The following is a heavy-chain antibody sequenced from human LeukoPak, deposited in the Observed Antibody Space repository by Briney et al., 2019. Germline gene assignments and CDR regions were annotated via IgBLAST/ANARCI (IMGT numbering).Heavy chain of an antibody. J-gene: IGHJ4*02. D-gene: IGHD3-10*01. CDR1: GDSISSSY. V-gene: IGHV4-4*07. Sequence: NPSETLSLTCTVSGDSISSSYWSWIRQPAGKGLEWIGRMYSSGTIKYNPSLKSRVTMSVDTSKNHFSLKLSSVTAADTAVYYCASSPTYYYGSGSYEYWGQGTLVTVSS. CDR2: MYSSGTI. CDR3: ASSPTYYYGSGSYEY.